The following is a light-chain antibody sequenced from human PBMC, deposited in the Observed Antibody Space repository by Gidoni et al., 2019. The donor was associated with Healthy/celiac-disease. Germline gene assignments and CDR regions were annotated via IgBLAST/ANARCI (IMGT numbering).Light chain of an antibody. CDR1: QSIISY. V-gene: IGKV1-39*01. Sequence: DIQITQSPSSLSASVGDRVTITCRASQSIISYLNWYQQKPEKAPKLLIYAASSLQSGVPSRFSGSGAGTDFTITTSSLQPEDFATYYCQQSYSTPRCTFGQGTKLEIK. CDR2: AAS. CDR3: QQSYSTPRCT. J-gene: IGKJ2*02.